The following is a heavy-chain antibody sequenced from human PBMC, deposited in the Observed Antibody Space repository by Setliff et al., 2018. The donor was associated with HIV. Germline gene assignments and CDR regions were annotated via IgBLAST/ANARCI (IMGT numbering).Heavy chain of an antibody. CDR3: ARLGDSGYDFRGYFDY. CDR1: GGSLSGYY. Sequence: PSETLSLTCAVSGGSLSGYYWTWIRQPPGKGLEWIGEINPTVNTNYNPSLKSRVIISVDTSQNEFSLKLNSVTAADTAVYFCARLGDSGYDFRGYFDYWGQGKLVTVSS. CDR2: INPTVNT. V-gene: IGHV4-34*01. J-gene: IGHJ4*02. D-gene: IGHD5-12*01.